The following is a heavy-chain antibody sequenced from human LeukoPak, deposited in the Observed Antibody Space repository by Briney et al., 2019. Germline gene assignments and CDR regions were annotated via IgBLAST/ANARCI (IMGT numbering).Heavy chain of an antibody. D-gene: IGHD3-22*01. J-gene: IGHJ4*02. V-gene: IGHV3-23*01. CDR1: GFAFSSYA. CDR2: ISGSGGST. Sequence: GGSLRLSCAASGFAFSSYAMSWVRQAPGKGLEWVSGISGSGGSTYYADSVKGRFTISRDNSKNTLYLQMNSLRAEDTAVYYCAKAGPPDSDGYSFDYWGQGTLVTVSS. CDR3: AKAGPPDSDGYSFDY.